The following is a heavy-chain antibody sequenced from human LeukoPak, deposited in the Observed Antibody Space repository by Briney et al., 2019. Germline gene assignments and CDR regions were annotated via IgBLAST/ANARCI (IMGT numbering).Heavy chain of an antibody. V-gene: IGHV1-2*02. Sequence: ASVKVSCKASGYTFTGYYMHWVRQAPGQGLEWMGWINPNSGGTNYAQKFQGRVTMTRDTSISTAYMELSRLRSDDTAVYYCARVFGRDGYNYANWFDPWGQGTLVTVSS. CDR1: GYTFTGYY. D-gene: IGHD5-24*01. CDR2: INPNSGGT. J-gene: IGHJ5*02. CDR3: ARVFGRDGYNYANWFDP.